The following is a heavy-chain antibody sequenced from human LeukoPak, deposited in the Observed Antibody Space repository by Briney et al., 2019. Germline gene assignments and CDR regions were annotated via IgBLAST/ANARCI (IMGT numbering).Heavy chain of an antibody. V-gene: IGHV3-48*04. CDR3: ARDIKGQYQDAFDI. J-gene: IGHJ3*02. CDR2: ISSSGSNI. CDR1: GFIFSIYS. Sequence: PGGSLRLSCAASGFIFSIYSMNWVRQAPGKGPEWVSYISSSGSNIKYADSVKGRFTISRGHAKNSVYLQMNSLRAEDTAVYYCARDIKGQYQDAFDIWGQGTMVTVSS. D-gene: IGHD2-2*01.